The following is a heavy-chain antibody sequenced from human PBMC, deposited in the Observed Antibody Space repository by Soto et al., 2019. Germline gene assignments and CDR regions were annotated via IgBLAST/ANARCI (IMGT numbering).Heavy chain of an antibody. D-gene: IGHD3-16*01. CDR2: ISGSGGST. Sequence: GGSLRLSCAASGFTFSSYAMSWVRQAPGKGLEWVSAISGSGGSTYYADSVKGRFTISRDNSRNTVNLLMNRLRVEDTARYFCVSWASVHFDYWGPGTLVTVSS. CDR3: VSWASVHFDY. V-gene: IGHV3-23*01. J-gene: IGHJ4*02. CDR1: GFTFSSYA.